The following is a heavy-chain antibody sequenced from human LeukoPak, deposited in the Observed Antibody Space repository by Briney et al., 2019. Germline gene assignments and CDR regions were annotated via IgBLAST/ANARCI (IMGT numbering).Heavy chain of an antibody. D-gene: IGHD6-13*01. CDR2: TYYRSKWYN. J-gene: IGHJ6*02. CDR1: GDSVSSNSAA. CDR3: ARGRKQLLGGMDV. V-gene: IGHV6-1*01. Sequence: SQTLSLICAISGDSVSSNSAAWHWIRQSPSRGLEWLGRTYYRSKWYNDYAVSVNSRITINPDTSKNQFSLQLNSVTPEDTAVYYCARGRKQLLGGMDVWGQGTTVTVSS.